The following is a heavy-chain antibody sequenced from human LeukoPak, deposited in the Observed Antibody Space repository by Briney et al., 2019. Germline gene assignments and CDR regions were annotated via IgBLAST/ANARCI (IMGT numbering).Heavy chain of an antibody. J-gene: IGHJ5*02. CDR3: ARGPSIVVVPAAILKDP. D-gene: IGHD2-2*01. CDR1: GFTVSSNY. Sequence: PGGSLRLSCAASGFTVSSNYMSWVRQAPGKGLEWVSVIYSGGSTYYADSVKGRFTISRDNSKNTLYLQMNSLRAEDTAVYYCARGPSIVVVPAAILKDPWGQGTLVTVSS. V-gene: IGHV3-53*05. CDR2: IYSGGST.